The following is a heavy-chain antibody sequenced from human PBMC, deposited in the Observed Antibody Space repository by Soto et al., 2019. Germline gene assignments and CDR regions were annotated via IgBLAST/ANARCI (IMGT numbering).Heavy chain of an antibody. J-gene: IGHJ4*02. CDR3: AKSQEIGTHFFDS. CDR2: IGTAGDT. Sequence: HPGGSLRLSCEASGFTFSGFDMHWVRQPTGKGLEWVSSIGTAGDTYYAVSVKGRFTISRDNAKNSLSLQMNSLRAGDMAVYFCAKSQEIGTHFFDSWGQGTQVTVPQ. CDR1: GFTFSGFD. D-gene: IGHD6-13*01. V-gene: IGHV3-13*01.